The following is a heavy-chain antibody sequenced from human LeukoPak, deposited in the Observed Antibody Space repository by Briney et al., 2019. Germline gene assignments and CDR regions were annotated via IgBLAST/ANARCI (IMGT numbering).Heavy chain of an antibody. J-gene: IGHJ6*02. V-gene: IGHV1-69*04. CDR1: GGTFSSYA. D-gene: IGHD1-26*01. CDR2: IIPILGIA. CDR3: ARLSGSYLYYYGMDV. Sequence: SVKVSCKASGGTFSSYAIRWVRQAPGQGLEWMGRIIPILGIANYAQKFQGRVTITADKSTSTAYMELSSLRSEDTAVYYCARLSGSYLYYYGMDVWGQGTTVTVSS.